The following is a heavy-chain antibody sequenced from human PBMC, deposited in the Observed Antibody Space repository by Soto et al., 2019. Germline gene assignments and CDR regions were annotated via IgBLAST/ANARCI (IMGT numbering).Heavy chain of an antibody. CDR2: VYNSGST. D-gene: IGHD3-9*01. J-gene: IGHJ2*01. V-gene: IGHV4-61*01. Sequence: QVQLQESGPGLVKPSETLSLTCTVSGGSVSGGSYCWSWIRQPPGKGLECIGYVYNSGSTTYNPSLQGRVTISVHTSKNQFSLGLSSVTAADTAVYYCARVPLTTYFDLWGRGTLVTVSS. CDR3: ARVPLTTYFDL. CDR1: GGSVSGGSYC.